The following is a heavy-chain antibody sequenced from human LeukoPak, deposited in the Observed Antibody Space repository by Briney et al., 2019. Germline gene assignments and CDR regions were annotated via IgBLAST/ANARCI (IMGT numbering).Heavy chain of an antibody. CDR2: ISYDGTNK. CDR3: ARSGDSTGWYKF. CDR1: GFTFSSYS. D-gene: IGHD6-19*01. V-gene: IGHV3-30*04. J-gene: IGHJ4*02. Sequence: GGSLRLSCAASGFTFSSYSMHWVRQAPGKGLEWVVVISYDGTNKYYADSVKGRSTISRDNSKNTLYLQMNSLRVEDTAMYYCARSGDSTGWYKFWGQGTLVTVSS.